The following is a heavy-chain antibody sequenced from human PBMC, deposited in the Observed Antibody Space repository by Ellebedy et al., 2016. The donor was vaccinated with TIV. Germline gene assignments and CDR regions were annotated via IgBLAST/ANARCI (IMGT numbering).Heavy chain of an antibody. V-gene: IGHV4-34*01. CDR2: INHSGST. CDR3: ARGWRVGATMRMYWFDP. CDR1: GESFTAYY. D-gene: IGHD1-26*01. Sequence: MPSETLSLTCAVHGESFTAYYWSWIRQPPGKGLEWIGEINHSGSTNYNPSLKSRVTISLDTSKTQFSLKLSSVTAAETAVYYCARGWRVGATMRMYWFDPWGQGTLVTVSS. J-gene: IGHJ5*02.